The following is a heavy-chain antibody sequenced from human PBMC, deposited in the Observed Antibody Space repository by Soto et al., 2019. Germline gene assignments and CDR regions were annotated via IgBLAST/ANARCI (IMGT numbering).Heavy chain of an antibody. Sequence: AGSLRLSCAASGFTFITYAMYWVRQGPGKGLEWVAVISYGGSKKYYADSVKGRFTISRDNPKNRLYLQMNSLRADDTAVYYCARDSHCGGDCSLYYFDYWGQGTLVTVSS. CDR2: ISYGGSKK. CDR3: ARDSHCGGDCSLYYFDY. CDR1: GFTFITYA. V-gene: IGHV3-30-3*01. J-gene: IGHJ4*02. D-gene: IGHD2-21*02.